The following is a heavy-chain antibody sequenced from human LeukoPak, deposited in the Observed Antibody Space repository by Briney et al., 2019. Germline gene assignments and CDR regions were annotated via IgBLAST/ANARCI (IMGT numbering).Heavy chain of an antibody. Sequence: SETLSLTCTVSGYSISSGYYWGWIRQPPGKGLEWIGSIYHSGSTYYNPSLKSRVTISVDTSKNQFSLKLSSVTAADTAVYYCARLMGTFFYSDYWGQGTLVTVSS. CDR2: IYHSGST. CDR1: GYSISSGYY. D-gene: IGHD5-18*01. CDR3: ARLMGTFFYSDY. V-gene: IGHV4-38-2*02. J-gene: IGHJ4*02.